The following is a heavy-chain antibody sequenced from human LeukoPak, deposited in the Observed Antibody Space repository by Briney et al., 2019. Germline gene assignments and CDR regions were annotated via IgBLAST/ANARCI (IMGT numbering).Heavy chain of an antibody. CDR3: AKAQDQQLDKSDWFDP. D-gene: IGHD6-13*01. J-gene: IGHJ5*02. V-gene: IGHV3-48*01. CDR2: IGSSTSTI. Sequence: GGSLRLSCAASGFTLGRYSTNWVRQAPGKGLEWVSYIGSSTSTIKYADSVKGRFTISSDNSKNTLYLQMNSLRAEDTAVYYCAKAQDQQLDKSDWFDPWGQGTLVTVSS. CDR1: GFTLGRYS.